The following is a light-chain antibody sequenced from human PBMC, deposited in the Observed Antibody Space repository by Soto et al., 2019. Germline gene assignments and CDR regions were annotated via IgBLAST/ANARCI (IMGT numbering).Light chain of an antibody. V-gene: IGKV1-33*01. J-gene: IGKJ5*01. CDR3: QQYSHLIT. CDR1: QDISNY. CDR2: DVS. Sequence: DIHLTQSPSSLSASVGYIVPITCQASQDISNYLNWYKQKLGKAPKLLIYDVSNLETGVPSSLSGSASGTDFPFTISRLPPDDTATYYCQQYSHLITFGQGTRREI.